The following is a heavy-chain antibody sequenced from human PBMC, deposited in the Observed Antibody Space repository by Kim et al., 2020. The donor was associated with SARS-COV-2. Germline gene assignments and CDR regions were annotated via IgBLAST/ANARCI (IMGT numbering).Heavy chain of an antibody. Sequence: SETLSLTCTVSGGSISSSSYYWGWIRQPPGKGLEWIGSIYYSGSTYYNPSLKSRVTISVDTSKNQFSLKLSSVTAADTAVYYCARDPYSYDSSGWGDYWGQGTQVTVSS. V-gene: IGHV4-39*07. CDR1: GGSISSSSYY. CDR3: ARDPYSYDSSGWGDY. D-gene: IGHD3-22*01. CDR2: IYYSGST. J-gene: IGHJ4*02.